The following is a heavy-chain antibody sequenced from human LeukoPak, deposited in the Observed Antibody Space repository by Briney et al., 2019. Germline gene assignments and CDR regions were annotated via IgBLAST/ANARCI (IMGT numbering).Heavy chain of an antibody. CDR1: GFTFSDYL. D-gene: IGHD1-7*01. CDR2: ISAGSTST. V-gene: IGHV3-11*05. Sequence: GGSLRLSCAASGFTFSDYLMSWIRQAPGKGLEWVSYISAGSTSTKYADYVKGRFTISRDNAKNSLSLQMNSLRAEDTAVYYCARDLTGTTGHFDYWGQGPRATVSA. J-gene: IGHJ4*02. CDR3: ARDLTGTTGHFDY.